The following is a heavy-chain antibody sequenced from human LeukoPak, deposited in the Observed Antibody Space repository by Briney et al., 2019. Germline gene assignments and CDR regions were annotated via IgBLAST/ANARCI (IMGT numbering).Heavy chain of an antibody. J-gene: IGHJ4*02. D-gene: IGHD1-26*01. V-gene: IGHV3-48*01. CDR3: ARRGELTPPYYSDY. CDR2: ISSSSSTI. CDR1: GFTFSSYS. Sequence: GGSLRLSCAASGFTFSSYSMNWVRQAPGKGLEWISYISSSSSTIYYADSVKGRFTISRDNAKNSLYLQMSSLRAEDTAVYYCARRGELTPPYYSDYWGQGTLVTLSS.